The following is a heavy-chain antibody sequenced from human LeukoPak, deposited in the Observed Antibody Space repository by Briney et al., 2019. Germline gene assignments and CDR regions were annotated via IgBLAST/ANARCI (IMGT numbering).Heavy chain of an antibody. J-gene: IGHJ4*02. D-gene: IGHD3-10*01. CDR3: ARLRSGESTVDY. CDR2: IYYSGST. CDR1: GGSISSSSYY. V-gene: IGHV4-39*01. Sequence: PSETLSLTCTVSGGSISSSSYYWGWIRQPPGKGLEWIGSIYYSGSTYYNPSLKSRVTISVDTSKNQFSLKLSSVTAADTAVYYCARLRSGESTVDYWGQGTLVTVSS.